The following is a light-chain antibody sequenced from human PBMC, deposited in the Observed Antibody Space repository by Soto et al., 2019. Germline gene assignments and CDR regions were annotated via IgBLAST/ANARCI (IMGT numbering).Light chain of an antibody. CDR3: AGLDDRLNGVV. CDR1: SSNIGRNT. V-gene: IGLV1-44*01. CDR2: SNN. J-gene: IGLJ2*01. Sequence: QSVLTQPPSASGTPGQRVTISCSGSSSNIGRNTVNWYQRLPGTAPKLLIYSNNQRPSGVPDRFSASKSGSSASLAISGLQVGDEAEYYCAGLDDRLNGVVFGGGTKLTVL.